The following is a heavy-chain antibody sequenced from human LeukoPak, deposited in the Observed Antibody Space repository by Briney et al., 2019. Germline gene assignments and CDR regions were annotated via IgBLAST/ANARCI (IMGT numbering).Heavy chain of an antibody. CDR3: ARDGVYYDFWSGPSVS. V-gene: IGHV4-4*07. D-gene: IGHD3-3*01. CDR1: GGSISSYY. J-gene: IGHJ5*02. CDR2: IYTSGST. Sequence: SETLSLTCTVSGGSISSYYWSWIRQPAGKGLEWIGRIYTSGSTNYNPSLKSRVTMSVDTSKNQFSLKLSSVTAADTAVYYCARDGVYYDFWSGPSVSWGQGTLVTVSS.